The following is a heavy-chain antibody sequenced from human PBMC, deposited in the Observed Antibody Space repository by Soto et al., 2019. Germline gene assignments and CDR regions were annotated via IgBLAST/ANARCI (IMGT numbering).Heavy chain of an antibody. CDR2: IIAYNGNT. V-gene: IGHV1-18*04. CDR3: ARGGDRFSWSYFNSTNTNTLFDY. J-gene: IGHJ4*02. CDR1: GYTFTRYG. Sequence: DSVEVSCKASGYTFTRYGISCVRQAHGQGLEWMGCIIAYNGNTNYAQKLQGIVTMTTDTSTSTAYMELRILRSDDTAVYYCARGGDRFSWSYFNSTNTNTLFDYWGQGTLVTVSS. D-gene: IGHD1-26*01.